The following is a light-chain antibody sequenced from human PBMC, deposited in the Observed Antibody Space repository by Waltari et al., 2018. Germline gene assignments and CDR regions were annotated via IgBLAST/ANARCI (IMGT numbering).Light chain of an antibody. CDR1: QSVSSE. Sequence: ETVMTQSPGTLSVSPGGRVSLSCRASQSVSSELAWYQQKPGQTPRLLIYGASTRVTGIPARFSGSGSGTEFTLTISSLQSEDFGVYYCQQYNKWPLTFGGGTKVEIK. CDR3: QQYNKWPLT. CDR2: GAS. V-gene: IGKV3-15*01. J-gene: IGKJ4*01.